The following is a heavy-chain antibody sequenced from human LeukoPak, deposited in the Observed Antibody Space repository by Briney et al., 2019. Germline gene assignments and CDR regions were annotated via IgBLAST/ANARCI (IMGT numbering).Heavy chain of an antibody. V-gene: IGHV3-9*01. CDR3: ARDRGYDSVYYYYYYMDV. Sequence: PGRSLRLSCAASGFTFDDYAMHWVRQAPGKGLEWVSGISWNSGSIGYADSVKGRFTIPRDNAKNSLYLQMNSLRAEDTAVYYCARDRGYDSVYYYYYYMDVWGQGALVTVSS. CDR1: GFTFDDYA. J-gene: IGHJ6*03. CDR2: ISWNSGSI. D-gene: IGHD5-12*01.